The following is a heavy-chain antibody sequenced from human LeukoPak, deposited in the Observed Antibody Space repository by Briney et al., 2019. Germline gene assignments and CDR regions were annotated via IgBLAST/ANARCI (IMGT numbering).Heavy chain of an antibody. V-gene: IGHV3-33*01. CDR2: IWYDGSNK. Sequence: GRSLRLSCAASGFTFSSDCMHWVRQAPGKGLEWVAVIWYDGSNKYYADSVKGRFTISRDNSKNTLYLQMNSLRAEDTAVYYCAREGGAVAGTFDYWGQGTLVTVSS. D-gene: IGHD6-19*01. J-gene: IGHJ4*02. CDR3: AREGGAVAGTFDY. CDR1: GFTFSSDC.